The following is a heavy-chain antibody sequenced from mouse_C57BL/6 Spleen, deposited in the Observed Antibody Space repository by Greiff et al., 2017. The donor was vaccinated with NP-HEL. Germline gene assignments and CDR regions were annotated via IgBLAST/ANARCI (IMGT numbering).Heavy chain of an antibody. V-gene: IGHV1-15*01. J-gene: IGHJ4*01. CDR2: IDPETGGT. Sequence: VQLQQSGAELVRPGASVTLSCKASGYTFTDYEMHWVKQTPVHGLEWIGAIDPETGGTAYNQKFKGKAILTADKSSSTAYMELRSLTSEDSAVYYCTRRRGTGAMDYWGQGTSVTVSS. CDR3: TRRRGTGAMDY. CDR1: GYTFTDYE. D-gene: IGHD4-1*01.